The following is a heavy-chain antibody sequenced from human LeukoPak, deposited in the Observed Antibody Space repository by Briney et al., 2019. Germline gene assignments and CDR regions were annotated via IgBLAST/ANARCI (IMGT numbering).Heavy chain of an antibody. V-gene: IGHV3-23*01. J-gene: IGHJ4*02. CDR1: GFTFGSFA. D-gene: IGHD5-18*01. CDR3: GKTTAGYSSGQKPAWPVDY. Sequence: GGSLRLSCEASGFTFGSFAMYSVRQAPGKGLDWIAGIFGSGGSPHYADSVKGRFTISRDNSKNTVYLQINSLRAEDTAVYYCGKTTAGYSSGQKPAWPVDYWGQGTLVTVSS. CDR2: IFGSGGSP.